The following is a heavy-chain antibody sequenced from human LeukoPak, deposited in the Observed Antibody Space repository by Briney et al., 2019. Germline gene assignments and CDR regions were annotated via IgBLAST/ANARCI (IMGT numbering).Heavy chain of an antibody. CDR2: MKKDGSET. CDR1: GFTFRDYS. CDR3: GRHPSGSGTYFIDF. J-gene: IGHJ4*02. D-gene: IGHD3-10*01. V-gene: IGHV3-7*01. Sequence: GGSLRLSCVVSGFTFRDYSMIWVRQAPGKGLQWVANMKKDGSETKYGDFVKGPFTISRDNAKNSLYLQMNSLRVEDTALYYCGRHPSGSGTYFIDFWGQGTLVSVSS.